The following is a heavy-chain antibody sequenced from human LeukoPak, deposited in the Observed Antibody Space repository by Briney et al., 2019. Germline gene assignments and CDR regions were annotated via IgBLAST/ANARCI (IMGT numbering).Heavy chain of an antibody. CDR2: INPNSGGT. Sequence: ASVTVSCEASGYSFTGYYMHWVRQAPGQGLEWMGWINPNSGGTNYAQKLQGRVTMTTDTSTSTAYMELRRLRSDGMAMYDPARDNSRGVNWFDPWGQETLGTVSS. J-gene: IGHJ5*01. V-gene: IGHV1-2*02. D-gene: IGHD3-10*01. CDR1: GYSFTGYY. CDR3: ARDNSRGVNWFDP.